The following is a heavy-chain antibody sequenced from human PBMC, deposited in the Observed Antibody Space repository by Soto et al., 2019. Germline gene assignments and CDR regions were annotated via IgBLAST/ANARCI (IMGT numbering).Heavy chain of an antibody. V-gene: IGHV4-59*01. Sequence: ASETLSLTCTVSGGSISSYYWSWIRQPPGKGLEWIGYIYYSGSTNYNPSLKSRVTISVDTSKNQFSLKLSSVTAADTAVYYCARAPVYCSSTSCYALDPWGQGTPVTVSS. CDR3: ARAPVYCSSTSCYALDP. CDR1: GGSISSYY. J-gene: IGHJ5*02. D-gene: IGHD2-2*01. CDR2: IYYSGST.